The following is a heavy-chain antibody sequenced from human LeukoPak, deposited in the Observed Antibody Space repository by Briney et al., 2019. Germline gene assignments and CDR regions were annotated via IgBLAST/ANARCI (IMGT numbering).Heavy chain of an antibody. V-gene: IGHV4-34*01. J-gene: IGHJ5*02. Sequence: PSETLSLTCAVYGGSFSGYYWSWIRQPPGKGLEWIGEINHSGSTNYNPSLKSQVTISVDTSKNQFSLKLSSVTAADTAVYYCARERWGVRAANWFDPWGQGTLVTVSS. D-gene: IGHD3-16*01. CDR3: ARERWGVRAANWFDP. CDR2: INHSGST. CDR1: GGSFSGYY.